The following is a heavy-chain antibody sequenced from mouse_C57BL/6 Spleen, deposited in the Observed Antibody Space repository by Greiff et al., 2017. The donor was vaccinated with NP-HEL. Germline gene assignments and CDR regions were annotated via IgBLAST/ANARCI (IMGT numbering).Heavy chain of an antibody. J-gene: IGHJ3*01. CDR1: GYAFSSYW. CDR3: ARDGDSNFAWFAY. D-gene: IGHD2-5*01. CDR2: IYPGDGDT. V-gene: IGHV1-80*01. Sequence: QVQLQQSGAELVKPGASVKISCKASGYAFSSYWMNWVKQRPGKGLEWIGQIYPGDGDTNYNGKFKGKATLTADKSSSTAYMQLSSLTSEDSAVYFCARDGDSNFAWFAYWGKGTLVTVSA.